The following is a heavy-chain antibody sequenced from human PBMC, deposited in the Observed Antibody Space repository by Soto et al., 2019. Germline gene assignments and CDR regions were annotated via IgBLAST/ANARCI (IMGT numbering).Heavy chain of an antibody. V-gene: IGHV6-1*01. Sequence: WHTPSLTCANSGESVARNNAGWKWIRQSPSRGLEWLGRTYYRSKWFNDYAVSVKSRITINPDTSKNQFSLQLNSVTPEDTAVYYCTRDYSSDYFHFWGQGTPVTVSP. J-gene: IGHJ4*02. D-gene: IGHD1-26*01. CDR1: GESVARNNAG. CDR2: TYYRSKWFN. CDR3: TRDYSSDYFHF.